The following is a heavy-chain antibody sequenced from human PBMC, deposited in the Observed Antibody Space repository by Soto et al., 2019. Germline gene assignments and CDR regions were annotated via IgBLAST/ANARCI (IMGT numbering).Heavy chain of an antibody. Sequence: GGSLRLSCAASGFTFSSYWMSWVRQAPGKGLEWVANIKQDGSEKYYVDSVKGRFTISRDNAKNSLYLQMNSLRAEDTAVYYCARDPRYDFWSGYYSGGMDVWGQGTTVTVSS. J-gene: IGHJ6*02. V-gene: IGHV3-7*03. CDR3: ARDPRYDFWSGYYSGGMDV. D-gene: IGHD3-3*01. CDR2: IKQDGSEK. CDR1: GFTFSSYW.